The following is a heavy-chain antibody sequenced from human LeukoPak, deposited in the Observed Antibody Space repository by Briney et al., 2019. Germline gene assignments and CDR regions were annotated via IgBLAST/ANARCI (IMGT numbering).Heavy chain of an antibody. D-gene: IGHD1-26*01. CDR1: GCSISSGGYY. J-gene: IGHJ4*02. CDR2: IYYSGST. CDR3: ARTPWGLNYFDY. V-gene: IGHV4-31*03. Sequence: SQTLSLTCTVSGCSISSGGYYWSWIRQHPGKGLEWIGYIYYSGSTYYNPSLKSRVTISVDTSKNQFSLKLSSVTAADTAVYYCARTPWGLNYFDYWGQGTLVTVSS.